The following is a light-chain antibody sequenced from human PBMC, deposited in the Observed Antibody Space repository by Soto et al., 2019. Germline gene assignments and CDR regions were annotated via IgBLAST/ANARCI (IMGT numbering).Light chain of an antibody. CDR2: GVS. CDR3: SSYTTSNPRQKV. Sequence: QSALTQPASVSGSPGQSITISCTGTSSDLGGYNYVSWYQHHPGKAPKLMMYGVSNRPSGVSNRFSGSKSSNTASLTISGLQPEDEADYYCSSYTTSNPRQKVFGTGTKLTVL. CDR1: SSDLGGYNY. V-gene: IGLV2-14*03. J-gene: IGLJ1*01.